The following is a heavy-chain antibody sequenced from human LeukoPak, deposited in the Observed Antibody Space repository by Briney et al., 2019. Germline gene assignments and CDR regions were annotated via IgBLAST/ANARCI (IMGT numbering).Heavy chain of an antibody. Sequence: GGSLRLSCAASGFTVSSNYMSWVRQAPGKGLEWVSVIYSCGSTYYADSVKGRFTISRDNSKNTLYLQMNSLRAEDTAVYYCATEYYYDSSGYLYWGQGTLVTVST. V-gene: IGHV3-66*01. J-gene: IGHJ4*02. D-gene: IGHD3-22*01. CDR3: ATEYYYDSSGYLY. CDR1: GFTVSSNY. CDR2: IYSCGST.